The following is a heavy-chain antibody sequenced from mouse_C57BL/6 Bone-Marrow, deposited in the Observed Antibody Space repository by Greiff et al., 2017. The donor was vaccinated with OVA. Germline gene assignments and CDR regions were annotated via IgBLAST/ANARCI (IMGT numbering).Heavy chain of an antibody. D-gene: IGHD1-1*01. Sequence: VHLVESGPGLVQPSQSLSITCTVSGFSLTSYGVHWVRQSPGKGLEWLGVIWSGGSTDYNAAFISRLSISKDNSKSQVFFKMNSLQADDTAIYYCARLALYYCGSSPRYFDVWGTGTTVTVSS. V-gene: IGHV2-2*01. CDR3: ARLALYYCGSSPRYFDV. CDR1: GFSLTSYG. J-gene: IGHJ1*03. CDR2: IWSGGST.